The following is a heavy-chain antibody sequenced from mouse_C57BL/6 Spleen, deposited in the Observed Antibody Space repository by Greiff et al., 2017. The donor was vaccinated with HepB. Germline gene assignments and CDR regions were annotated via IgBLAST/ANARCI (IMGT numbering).Heavy chain of an antibody. CDR1: GYAFSSSW. Sequence: QVQLQQSGPELVKPGASVKISCKASGYAFSSSWMNWVKQRPGKGLEWIGRIYPGDGDTNYNGKFKGKATLTADKSSSTAYMQLSSLTSEDSAVYFCFVTTVVADYFDYWGQGTTLTVSS. V-gene: IGHV1-82*01. CDR2: IYPGDGDT. CDR3: FVTTVVADYFDY. J-gene: IGHJ2*01. D-gene: IGHD1-1*01.